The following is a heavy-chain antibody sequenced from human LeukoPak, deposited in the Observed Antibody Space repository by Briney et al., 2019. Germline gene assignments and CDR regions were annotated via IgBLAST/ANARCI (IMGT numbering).Heavy chain of an antibody. CDR3: AKTGSVTTGDY. D-gene: IGHD4-17*01. V-gene: IGHV3-23*01. Sequence: GGSLRLSCAASGFTFSTYAMSWVRQAPGKGLEWVSAINGNGGSTYYADSVKGRFTISRDNSRNTLSLQMISLGAEDTAVYYCAKTGSVTTGDYWGQGTLVTVSS. J-gene: IGHJ4*02. CDR2: INGNGGST. CDR1: GFTFSTYA.